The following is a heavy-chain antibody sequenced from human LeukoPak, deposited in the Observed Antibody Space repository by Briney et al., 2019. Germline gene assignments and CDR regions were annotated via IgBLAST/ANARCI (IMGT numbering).Heavy chain of an antibody. CDR1: GYTFTNYD. CDR2: IIPIFGAA. Sequence: SVKVSCKASGYTFTNYDINWVREAAGQGLEWMGGIIPIFGAAKYAQKFQGSVTITAYESTSTAYMELSSLRSDDTAVYYCASPHDYADSDAFDMWGQGTLVTVSS. CDR3: ASPHDYADSDAFDM. J-gene: IGHJ3*02. V-gene: IGHV1-69*13. D-gene: IGHD4-17*01.